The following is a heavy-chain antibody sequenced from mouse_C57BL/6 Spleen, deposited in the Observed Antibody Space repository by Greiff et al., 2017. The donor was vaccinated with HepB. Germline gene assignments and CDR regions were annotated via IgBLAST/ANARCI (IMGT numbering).Heavy chain of an antibody. D-gene: IGHD2-3*01. V-gene: IGHV1-82*01. CDR2: IYPGDGDT. Sequence: VQRVESGPELVKPGASVKISCKASGYAFSSSWMNWVKQRPGKGLEWIGRIYPGDGDTNYNGKFKGKATLTADKSSSTAYMQLSSLTSEDSAVYFCHDGYFFAYWGQGTLVTVAT. CDR1: GYAFSSSW. CDR3: HDGYFFAY. J-gene: IGHJ3*01.